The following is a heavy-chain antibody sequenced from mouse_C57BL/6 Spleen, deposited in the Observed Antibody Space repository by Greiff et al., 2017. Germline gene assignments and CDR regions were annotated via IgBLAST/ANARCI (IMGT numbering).Heavy chain of an antibody. CDR3: ARESYYGSSYGGYAMDY. D-gene: IGHD1-1*01. J-gene: IGHJ4*01. CDR2: IHPNSGST. V-gene: IGHV1-64*01. CDR1: GYTFTSYW. Sequence: VQLQQPGAELVKPGASVKLSCKASGYTFTSYWMHWVKQRPGQGLEWIGMIHPNSGSTNYNEKFKSKATLTVDKSSSTAYMQLSSLTSEDSAVYYCARESYYGSSYGGYAMDYWGQGTSVTVSS.